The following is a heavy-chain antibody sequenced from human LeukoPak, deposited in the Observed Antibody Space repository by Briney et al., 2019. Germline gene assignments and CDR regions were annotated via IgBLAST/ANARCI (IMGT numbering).Heavy chain of an antibody. CDR3: ARDNSGSFPPIFDH. Sequence: SQTLSLTCTVSGDSMTSDSYYWSWIRQPAGKGLEWIGRVYTRGSATYNPSLKSRVTLSVGTSNNQVSLRLTSVTAADTAVYYCARDNSGSFPPIFDHWGQGFQVTVSS. V-gene: IGHV4-61*02. CDR2: VYTRGSA. CDR1: GDSMTSDSYY. J-gene: IGHJ4*02. D-gene: IGHD1-26*01.